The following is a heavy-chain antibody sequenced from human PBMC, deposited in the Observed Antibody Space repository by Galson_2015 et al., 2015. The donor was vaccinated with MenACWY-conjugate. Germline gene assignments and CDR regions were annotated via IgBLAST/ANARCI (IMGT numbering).Heavy chain of an antibody. D-gene: IGHD3-22*01. Sequence: SLRLSCAASGFTFSSYEMNWVRQAPGKGLEWVSYISSSGSTIYYADSVKGRFTISRDNAKNSLYLQMNSLRAEDTAVYYCARGVYDSSGYYVPWGQGTLVTVSS. J-gene: IGHJ1*01. CDR1: GFTFSSYE. CDR2: ISSSGSTI. CDR3: ARGVYDSSGYYVP. V-gene: IGHV3-48*03.